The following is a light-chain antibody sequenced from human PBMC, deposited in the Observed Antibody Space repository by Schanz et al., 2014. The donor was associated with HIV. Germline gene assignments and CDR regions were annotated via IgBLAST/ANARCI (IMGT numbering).Light chain of an antibody. CDR1: SSDVGSYKL. CDR3: SSYTTSSTLV. Sequence: QSVLTQPASVSGSPGQSITISCTGTSSDVGSYKLVSWYQQHPGKAPKLIIYEGSKRPSGVSNRFSGSKSGNTASLTISGLQAEDEADYYCSSYTTSSTLVFGGGTQLTVL. CDR2: EGS. J-gene: IGLJ2*01. V-gene: IGLV2-14*02.